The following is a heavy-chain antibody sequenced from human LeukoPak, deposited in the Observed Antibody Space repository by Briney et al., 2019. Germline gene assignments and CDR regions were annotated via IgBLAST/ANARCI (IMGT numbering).Heavy chain of an antibody. CDR3: ARTYYDSSGYFRIYYFDY. J-gene: IGHJ4*02. Sequence: PSETLYLTCTVSGGSISSYYWSWIRQPAGKGLEWIGRIYTSGSTNYNPSLKSRVTMSVDTSKNQFSLKLSSVTAANTAVYYCARTYYDSSGYFRIYYFDYWGQGTLVTVSS. V-gene: IGHV4-4*07. CDR1: GGSISSYY. D-gene: IGHD3-22*01. CDR2: IYTSGST.